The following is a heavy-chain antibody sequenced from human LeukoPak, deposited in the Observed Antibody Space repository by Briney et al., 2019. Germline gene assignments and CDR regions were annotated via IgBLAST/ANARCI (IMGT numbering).Heavy chain of an antibody. J-gene: IGHJ4*02. CDR2: IFPSGGEI. V-gene: IGHV3-23*01. D-gene: IGHD2-8*02. CDR3: ATYRQVLLPFES. CDR1: GFTFSTFA. Sequence: PGGSLRLSCAASGFTFSTFAMIWVRQPPGKGLEWASSIFPSGGEIHYADSVRGRFTISRDNSKGTLSLQMNSLRAEDTAIYYCATYRQVLLPFESWGQGTLVTVSS.